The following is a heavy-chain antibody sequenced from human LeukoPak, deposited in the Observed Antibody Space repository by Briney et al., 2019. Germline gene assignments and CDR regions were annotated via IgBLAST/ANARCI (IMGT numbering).Heavy chain of an antibody. J-gene: IGHJ5*02. CDR3: ARGIRVIAAAKRKGFDP. CDR2: INHSGST. D-gene: IGHD6-13*01. Sequence: SETLSLTCAVYGGSFSGSYWSWIRQPPGKGLDWIGEINHSGSTNYNPSLKSRVTISVDTSKNQFSLKLSSVTAADTAVYYCARGIRVIAAAKRKGFDPGGQGTLVTVSS. V-gene: IGHV4-34*01. CDR1: GGSFSGSY.